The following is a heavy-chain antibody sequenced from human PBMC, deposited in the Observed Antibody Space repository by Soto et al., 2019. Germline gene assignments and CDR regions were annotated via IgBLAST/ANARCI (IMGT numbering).Heavy chain of an antibody. CDR3: AKGRDYSNYVGGAFDI. CDR1: GFTFDDYA. CDR2: ISWNSGSI. Sequence: GGSLRLSCAASGFTFDDYATHWVRQAPGKGLEWVSGISWNSGSIGYADSVKGRFTISRDNAKNSLYLQMNSLRAEDTALYYCAKGRDYSNYVGGAFDIWGQGTMVTVSS. D-gene: IGHD4-4*01. J-gene: IGHJ3*02. V-gene: IGHV3-9*01.